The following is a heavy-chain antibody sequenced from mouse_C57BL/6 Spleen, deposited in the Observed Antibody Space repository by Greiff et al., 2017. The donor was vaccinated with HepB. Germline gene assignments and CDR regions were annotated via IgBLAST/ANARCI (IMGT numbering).Heavy chain of an antibody. CDR3: ARSGDYDEDWFAY. J-gene: IGHJ3*01. CDR2: INPSTGGT. V-gene: IGHV1-42*01. D-gene: IGHD2-4*01. CDR1: GYSFTGYY. Sequence: VQLQQSGPELVKPGASVKISCKASGYSFTGYYMNWVKQSPEKSLEWIGEINPSTGGTTYNQKFKAKATLTVDKSSSTAYMQLKSLTSEDSAVYYCARSGDYDEDWFAYWGQGTLVTVSA.